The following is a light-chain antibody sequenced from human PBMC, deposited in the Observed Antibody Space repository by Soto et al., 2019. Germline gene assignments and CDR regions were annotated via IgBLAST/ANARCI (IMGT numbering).Light chain of an antibody. CDR2: AAS. CDR1: QSISSY. Sequence: DIQMTQSPSSLSASVGDRVTITCRASQSISSYLNWYQQKPGKAPKLLICAASSLQSGVPSRFSGSGSGTDFTLTISSLQPEDFATYYCQQSYSTPPIPFGQGTRLEIK. V-gene: IGKV1-39*01. CDR3: QQSYSTPPIP. J-gene: IGKJ5*01.